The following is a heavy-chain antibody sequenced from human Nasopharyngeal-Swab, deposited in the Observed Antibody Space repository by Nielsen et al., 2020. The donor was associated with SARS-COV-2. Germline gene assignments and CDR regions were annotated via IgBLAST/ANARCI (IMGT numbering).Heavy chain of an antibody. CDR3: TRGPDFVVAVADY. CDR1: GFTFSAYW. D-gene: IGHD2-15*01. CDR2: INADGSDK. J-gene: IGHJ4*02. V-gene: IGHV3-74*01. Sequence: GSLKISCAASGFTFSAYWIHWVRQAPGKGLVYVSGINADGSDKRYADSVKGRFTISRDNAKSTVYLQMSSLSADDTAVYYCTRGPDFVVAVADYWGQGTLVTLSS.